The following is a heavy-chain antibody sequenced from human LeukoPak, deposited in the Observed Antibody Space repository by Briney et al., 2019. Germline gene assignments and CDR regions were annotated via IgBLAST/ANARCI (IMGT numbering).Heavy chain of an antibody. J-gene: IGHJ4*02. D-gene: IGHD3-22*01. CDR2: IDPNSGGT. V-gene: IGHV1-2*02. CDR1: GYTFTGYY. Sequence: ASVKVSCKASGYTFTGYYLHWVRQAPGQGLEWMGWIDPNSGGTRYAQKFQGRVTMTRDTSITTTYMELSSLTSDDTAVYYCATAVPPYYYDSSGYVYWGQGTLVTVSS. CDR3: ATAVPPYYYDSSGYVY.